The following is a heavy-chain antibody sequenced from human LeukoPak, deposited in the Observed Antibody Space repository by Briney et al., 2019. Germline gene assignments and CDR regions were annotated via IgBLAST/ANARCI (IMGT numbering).Heavy chain of an antibody. CDR3: ASQDSGCDSYFDY. CDR1: GFTFSNAW. J-gene: IGHJ4*02. Sequence: PGGSLRLSCAASGFTFSNAWMSWVRQAPGKGLEWVANIKQDGSEKYYVDSVKGRFTISRDNAKNSLYLQMNSLRAEDTAVYYCASQDSGCDSYFDYWGQGTLVTVSS. CDR2: IKQDGSEK. V-gene: IGHV3-7*01. D-gene: IGHD5-12*01.